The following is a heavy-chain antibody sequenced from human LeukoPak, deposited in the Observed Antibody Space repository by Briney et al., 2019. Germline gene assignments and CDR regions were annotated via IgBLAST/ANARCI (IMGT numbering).Heavy chain of an antibody. CDR3: ARSGSSTSCDY. J-gene: IGHJ4*02. CDR1: GFTFSSYS. CDR2: ISSSSYI. D-gene: IGHD2-2*01. Sequence: GGSLRLSCAASGFTFSSYSMNWVRQAPGKGLEWVPSISSSSYIYYADSVKGRFTISRDSAKDSLYLQMNSLRAEDTAVYYCARSGSSTSCDYWGQGTLVTVSS. V-gene: IGHV3-21*01.